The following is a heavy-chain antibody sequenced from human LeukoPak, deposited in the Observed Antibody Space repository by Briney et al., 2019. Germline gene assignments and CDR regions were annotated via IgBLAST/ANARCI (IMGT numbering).Heavy chain of an antibody. D-gene: IGHD1-26*01. J-gene: IGHJ6*02. Sequence: ATVKVSCKASGYTFTSYGISWVRQAPGQGLEWVGWISTYYGNKNYAQKLQGRVTMTTDTSTSTAYMELRSLRSDDTAVYYCARGDSGSYRGYYYYGMDVWGQGTTVTV. CDR3: ARGDSGSYRGYYYYGMDV. CDR2: ISTYYGNK. V-gene: IGHV1-18*01. CDR1: GYTFTSYG.